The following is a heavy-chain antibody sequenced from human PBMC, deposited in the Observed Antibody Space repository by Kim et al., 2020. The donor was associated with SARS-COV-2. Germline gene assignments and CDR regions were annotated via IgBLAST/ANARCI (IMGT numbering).Heavy chain of an antibody. J-gene: IGHJ3*02. CDR2: ISSSSSTI. CDR3: ASLTPIVVVVAAKGGAFDI. D-gene: IGHD2-15*01. Sequence: GGSLRLSCAASGFTFSSYSMNWVRQAPGKGLEWVSYISSSSSTIYYADSVKGRFTISRDNAKNSLYLQMNSLRAEDTAVYYCASLTPIVVVVAAKGGAFDIWGQGTMVTVSS. V-gene: IGHV3-48*04. CDR1: GFTFSSYS.